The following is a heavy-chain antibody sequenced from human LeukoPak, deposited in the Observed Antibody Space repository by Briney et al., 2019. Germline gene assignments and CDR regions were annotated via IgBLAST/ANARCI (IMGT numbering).Heavy chain of an antibody. J-gene: IGHJ4*02. CDR2: ISPDGSTT. CDR1: GFTFSTYW. V-gene: IGHV3-74*01. CDR3: VRGSSTWSPLGDY. Sequence: AGGSLRLSCAASGFTFSTYWMHWVRQAPGQGPVWVSRISPDGSTTTYADSVRGRFSISRDNAENTLYMQMNSLRVDDTAVYYCVRGSSTWSPLGDYWGQGTLVTVST. D-gene: IGHD6-13*01.